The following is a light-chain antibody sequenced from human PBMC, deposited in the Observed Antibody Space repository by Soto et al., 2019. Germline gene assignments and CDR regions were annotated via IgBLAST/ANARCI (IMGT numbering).Light chain of an antibody. CDR1: NIGNKR. J-gene: IGLJ1*01. Sequence: SYELTQSPSVSVAPEKTATITCGGNNIGNKRVHWYRQKPGQAPVLLISYDSDRPSGSPERFCGSNSGNTATLTISRVEAGDEADYYCQVWDIMADNYVFGSGTKLTVL. CDR3: QVWDIMADNYV. V-gene: IGLV3-21*04. CDR2: YDS.